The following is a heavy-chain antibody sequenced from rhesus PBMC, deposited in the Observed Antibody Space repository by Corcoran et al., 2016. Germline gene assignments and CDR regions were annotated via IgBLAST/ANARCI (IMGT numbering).Heavy chain of an antibody. CDR2: INSGGGST. Sequence: EVQLVETGGGLVQPGGSLKLSCAASGFTFSNYGLSWVRQAAGKGLEWVSAINSGGGSTFYADSVKGRCSISRDNSKNTLSLHMNSLRAEDTAVYYCATDQSGYSYSFFDCWGQGVLVTVSP. V-gene: IGHV3S5*01. CDR3: ATDQSGYSYSFFDC. CDR1: GFTFSNYG. D-gene: IGHD5-12*01. J-gene: IGHJ4*01.